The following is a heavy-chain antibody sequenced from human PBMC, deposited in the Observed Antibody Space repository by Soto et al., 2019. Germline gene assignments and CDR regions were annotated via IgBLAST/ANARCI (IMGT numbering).Heavy chain of an antibody. D-gene: IGHD2-15*01. CDR3: ASDTYCSGGSCIGKNDY. CDR2: IYYSGST. J-gene: IGHJ4*02. CDR1: GGSISSGDYY. V-gene: IGHV4-30-4*01. Sequence: QVQLQESGPGLVKPSQTLSLTCTVSGGSISSGDYYWSWIRQPPGKGLEWIGYIYYSGSTYYNPSLKSRVTISVDTSKNQFSLKLSSVTAADTAEYYCASDTYCSGGSCIGKNDYWGQGTLVTVSS.